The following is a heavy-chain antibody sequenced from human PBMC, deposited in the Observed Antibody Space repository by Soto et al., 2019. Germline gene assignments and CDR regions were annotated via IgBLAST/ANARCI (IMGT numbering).Heavy chain of an antibody. CDR3: AREGQAPYYYYGMDV. J-gene: IGHJ6*02. CDR2: ISGYNGNT. V-gene: IGHV1-18*01. Sequence: QVQVVQSGDEVKKPGASVKVSCKASGYTFTNYGFSWVRQAPGQGLEWMGWISGYNGNTKYAEKFQGRGTMTTDTSXXTAHMELRSLRSADTAVYYCAREGQAPYYYYGMDVWGQGTAVTVSS. CDR1: GYTFTNYG.